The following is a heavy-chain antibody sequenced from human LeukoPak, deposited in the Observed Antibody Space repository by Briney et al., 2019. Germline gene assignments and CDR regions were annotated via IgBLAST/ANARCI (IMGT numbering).Heavy chain of an antibody. CDR3: AREMTTVNLVMRVNDY. D-gene: IGHD4-17*01. CDR1: GGTFSSYA. Sequence: GASVKVSCKASGGTFSSYAISWVRQAPGQGLEWMGGIIPIFGTANYAQKFQGRVTMSRDTSTGTVYMELSSLRSEDTAVYYCAREMTTVNLVMRVNDYWGQGTLVTVSS. CDR2: IIPIFGTA. V-gene: IGHV1-69*05. J-gene: IGHJ4*02.